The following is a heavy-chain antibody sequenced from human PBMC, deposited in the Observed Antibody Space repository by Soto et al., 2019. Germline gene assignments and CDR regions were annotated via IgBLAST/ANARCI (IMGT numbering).Heavy chain of an antibody. Sequence: ASVKVSCKASGYTFTSYGISWVRQAPGQGLEWMGWISAYNGNTNYAQKLQGRVTMTTDTSTSTAYMELRSLRSDDTAVYYCASWSGYYGGQLDYYYYGMDVWGQGTTVTVSS. J-gene: IGHJ6*02. CDR2: ISAYNGNT. D-gene: IGHD3-3*01. CDR1: GYTFTSYG. CDR3: ASWSGYYGGQLDYYYYGMDV. V-gene: IGHV1-18*01.